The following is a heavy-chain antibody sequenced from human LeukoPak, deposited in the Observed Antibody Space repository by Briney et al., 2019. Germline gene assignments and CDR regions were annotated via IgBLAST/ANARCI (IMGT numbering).Heavy chain of an antibody. CDR1: ARSFSGYY. D-gene: IGHD2-8*01. CDR3: ARDSIVLEY. Sequence: SETLSLTCAVYARSFSGYYCSWIRQHPGKGLEWIGEINHSGSTNYNPSLKSRVTISVDTSKNQCSLKLGSVTAADMVVYYCARDSIVLEYWGQGSLVTVSS. CDR2: INHSGST. V-gene: IGHV4-34*01. J-gene: IGHJ4*02.